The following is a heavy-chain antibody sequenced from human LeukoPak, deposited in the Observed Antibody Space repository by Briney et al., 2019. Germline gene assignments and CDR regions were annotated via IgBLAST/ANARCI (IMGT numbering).Heavy chain of an antibody. CDR3: ARLGYCSGGSCLDAFDI. CDR1: GGSISSYY. Sequence: SETLSLTCTVSGGSISSYYWSWIRQPAGKGLEWIGRIYTSGSTNYNPSLKSRVTMSVDTSKNQFSLKLSSVTAVDTAVYYCARLGYCSGGSCLDAFDIWGQGTMVAVSS. CDR2: IYTSGST. J-gene: IGHJ3*02. V-gene: IGHV4-4*07. D-gene: IGHD2-15*01.